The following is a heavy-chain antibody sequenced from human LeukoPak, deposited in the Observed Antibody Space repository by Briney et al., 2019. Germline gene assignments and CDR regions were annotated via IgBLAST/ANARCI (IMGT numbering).Heavy chain of an antibody. CDR2: IYSGGST. CDR1: GFTVSSNY. D-gene: IGHD4-17*01. Sequence: RGSLRLSCAASGFTVSSNYMSWVRQAPGKGLEWVSVIYSGGSTYYADSVKGRFTISRDNSKNTLCLQMNSLRAEDTAVYYCAGSGFNYGDHAFDIWGQGTMVTVSS. CDR3: AGSGFNYGDHAFDI. J-gene: IGHJ3*02. V-gene: IGHV3-66*02.